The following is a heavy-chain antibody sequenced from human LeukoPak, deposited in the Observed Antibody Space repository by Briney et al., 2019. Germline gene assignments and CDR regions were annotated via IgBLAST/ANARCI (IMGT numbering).Heavy chain of an antibody. CDR3: VRDLDY. CDR1: VFTFSSYE. V-gene: IGHV3-48*03. Sequence: GGSQRLSCAPSVFTFSSYEMNWVRQGPGKGLEWFSYISSGGGTIYYADSVKGRFTISRDNAKNSLYLQMNSLRAEDTAVYYCVRDLDYWGQGTLVTVSS. J-gene: IGHJ4*02. CDR2: ISSGGGTI.